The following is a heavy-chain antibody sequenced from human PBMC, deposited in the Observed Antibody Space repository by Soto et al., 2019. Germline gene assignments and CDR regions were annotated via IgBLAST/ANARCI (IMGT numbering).Heavy chain of an antibody. CDR1: GYTFTNYW. Sequence: PGESLKISCKGSGYTFTNYWIGWVRQRPGEGLEWMGIIYPDDSETRYSPSFQGQVTFSADKSINTAYLQWSSLKASDTAMYYCARLLFHYCFTHLNLLSFPTQRTSDL. CDR2: IYPDDSET. V-gene: IGHV5-51*01. CDR3: ARLLFHYCFTHLNLLSFPTQRTSDL. D-gene: IGHD3-10*01. J-gene: IGHJ2*01.